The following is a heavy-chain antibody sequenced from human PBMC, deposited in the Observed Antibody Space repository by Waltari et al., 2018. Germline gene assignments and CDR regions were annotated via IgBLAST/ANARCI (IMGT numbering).Heavy chain of an antibody. Sequence: EVQLVESGGALVQPGGSLRLSCVGSGFSSCSLWMPWVRQVPGKGLEWVATIRKDGGLKYYLDSVKGRFTISRDNARNSLYLQMSSLRVEDTAMYHCASQIRYNSGWVPFDYWGLGTLVTVSS. D-gene: IGHD6-19*01. CDR1: GFSSCSLW. CDR3: ASQIRYNSGWVPFDY. CDR2: IRKDGGLK. J-gene: IGHJ4*02. V-gene: IGHV3-7*01.